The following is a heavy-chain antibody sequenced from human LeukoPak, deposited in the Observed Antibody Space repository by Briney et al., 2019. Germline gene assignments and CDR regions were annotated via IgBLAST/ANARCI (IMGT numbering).Heavy chain of an antibody. CDR1: GYTFTGYY. CDR2: INPNSGGT. D-gene: IGHD5-24*01. J-gene: IGHJ4*02. Sequence: ASLKVFCKASGYTFTGYYMHWWRQPPGQGLEWMGWINPNSGGTNYAQKFQGRVTMTRDTFISTAYMELSRLRSDATAVYYCARDNALPMATIIDYWGQGTLVTVSS. CDR3: ARDNALPMATIIDY. V-gene: IGHV1-2*02.